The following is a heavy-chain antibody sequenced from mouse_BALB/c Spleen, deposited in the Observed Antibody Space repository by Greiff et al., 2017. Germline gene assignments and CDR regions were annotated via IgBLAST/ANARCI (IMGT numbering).Heavy chain of an antibody. J-gene: IGHJ4*01. D-gene: IGHD2-2*01. CDR1: GFNIKDYY. CDR3: ARDGYDYYAMDY. CDR2: IDPANGNT. V-gene: IGHV14-1*02. Sequence: EVQLQQSGAELVRPGALVKLSCKASGFNIKDYYMHWVKQRPEQGLEWIGRIDPANGNTKYDPKFQGKATITADTSSNTAYLQLSSLTSEDTAVYYCARDGYDYYAMDYWGQGTSVTVSS.